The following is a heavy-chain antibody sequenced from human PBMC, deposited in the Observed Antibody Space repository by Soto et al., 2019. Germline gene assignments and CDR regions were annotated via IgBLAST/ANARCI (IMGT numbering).Heavy chain of an antibody. CDR3: ARRNQLLSGYYYYYMDV. CDR1: GFTFSSYS. V-gene: IGHV3-48*01. CDR2: ISSSSSTI. J-gene: IGHJ6*03. Sequence: GGSLRLSCAASGFTFSSYSMNWVRQAPGKGLEWVSYISSSSSTIYYADSVKGRFTISRDNAKNSLYLQMNSLRAEDTAVYYCARRNQLLSGYYYYYMDVWGKGTTVTVSS. D-gene: IGHD2-2*01.